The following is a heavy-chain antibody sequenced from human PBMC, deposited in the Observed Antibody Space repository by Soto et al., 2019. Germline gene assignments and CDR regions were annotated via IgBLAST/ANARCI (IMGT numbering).Heavy chain of an antibody. J-gene: IGHJ4*02. V-gene: IGHV3-33*01. CDR2: IWYDGSNK. CDR1: GFTFSSYG. D-gene: IGHD3-10*01. CDR3: ARGGWELLPNNDFDY. Sequence: QVQLVESGGGVVQPGRSLRLSCAASGFTFSSYGMHWVRQAPGKGLEWVAVIWYDGSNKYYADSVKGRFTISRDNSYNTLYLQMNSLRAEDTAVYYCARGGWELLPNNDFDYWGQGTLVTVSS.